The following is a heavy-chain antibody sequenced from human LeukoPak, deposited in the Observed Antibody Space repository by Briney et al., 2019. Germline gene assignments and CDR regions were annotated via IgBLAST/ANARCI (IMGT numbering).Heavy chain of an antibody. Sequence: GGSLRLSCAASGFTVSSNYMSWVCQAPGKGLEWVSVIYSGGSTYYADSVKGRFTISRDNSKNTLYLQMNSLRAEDTAVYYCASEDDSSGYYHGVYWGQGTLVTVSS. CDR3: ASEDDSSGYYHGVY. CDR1: GFTVSSNY. CDR2: IYSGGST. D-gene: IGHD3-22*01. V-gene: IGHV3-66*01. J-gene: IGHJ4*02.